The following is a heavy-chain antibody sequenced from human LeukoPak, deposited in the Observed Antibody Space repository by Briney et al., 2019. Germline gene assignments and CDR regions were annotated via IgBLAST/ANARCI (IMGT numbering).Heavy chain of an antibody. CDR2: FGSAGDT. Sequence: PGGFLRLSCATSGFPFSAYDMHWVRQAPGKGLEWVSAFGSAGDTYYPGAVKGRFTISRDYAKNSLFLQMNNLIAGDTAVYFCVRGALPGDNWYFDLWGRGTLVTVSS. J-gene: IGHJ2*01. CDR1: GFPFSAYD. CDR3: VRGALPGDNWYFDL. V-gene: IGHV3-13*01.